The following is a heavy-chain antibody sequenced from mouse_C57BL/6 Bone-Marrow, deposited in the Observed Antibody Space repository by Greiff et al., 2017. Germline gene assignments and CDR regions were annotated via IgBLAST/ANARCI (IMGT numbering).Heavy chain of an antibody. CDR2: ISDGGSYT. J-gene: IGHJ4*01. V-gene: IGHV5-4*01. CDR3: AREDAMDY. Sequence: EVHLVESGGGLVKPGGSLKLSCAASGFTFSSYAMSWVRQTPEKRLEWVATISDGGSYTYYPDNVKGRFTISRDNTKNNLYLQMSHLKSEDTAMYYCAREDAMDYWGQGTTLTVSS. CDR1: GFTFSSYA.